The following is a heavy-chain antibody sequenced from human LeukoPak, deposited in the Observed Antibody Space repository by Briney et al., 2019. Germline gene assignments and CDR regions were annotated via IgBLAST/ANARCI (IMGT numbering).Heavy chain of an antibody. CDR1: GFTVSNNY. V-gene: IGHV3-66*02. D-gene: IGHD2-2*01. Sequence: GGSLRLSCAASGFTVSNNYMSWVRQAPGKGLEWVSVICNDGRTLYADSVKGRLTISRDNSKNTLHLQMNSLRLEDTAIYYCARELRGYCSTTSCPFGYWGQGTLVTVSS. CDR2: ICNDGRT. J-gene: IGHJ4*02. CDR3: ARELRGYCSTTSCPFGY.